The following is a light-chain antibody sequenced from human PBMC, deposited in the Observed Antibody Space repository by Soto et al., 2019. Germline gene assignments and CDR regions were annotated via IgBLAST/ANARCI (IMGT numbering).Light chain of an antibody. CDR1: QSISSW. CDR2: KAS. V-gene: IGKV1-5*03. CDR3: QQYNTYPPT. J-gene: IGKJ3*01. Sequence: DIQMTQSPSTLSASVGERVTITCRASQSISSWLAWYQQKPGKAPNLLIYKASSLQGGVPSRFSGSGSGTESSLTISSLQPDDLATYFCQQYNTYPPTFGPGTKVDI.